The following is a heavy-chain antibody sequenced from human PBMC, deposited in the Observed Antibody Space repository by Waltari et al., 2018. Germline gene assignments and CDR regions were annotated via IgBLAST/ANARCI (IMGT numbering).Heavy chain of an antibody. CDR3: ARVYYYGSGRHYYYYMDV. CDR1: GGPISRYY. CDR2: IYTRGST. V-gene: IGHV4-4*07. D-gene: IGHD3-10*01. Sequence: QVQLQASGPGLVKPSETLSLTCTVPGGPISRYYWSWTRPPAGQGLEWIGRIYTRGSTNYNPSRKSRVTMSVDTSKNQFSLKLSSVTAADTAVYYCARVYYYGSGRHYYYYMDVWGKGTTVTVSS. J-gene: IGHJ6*03.